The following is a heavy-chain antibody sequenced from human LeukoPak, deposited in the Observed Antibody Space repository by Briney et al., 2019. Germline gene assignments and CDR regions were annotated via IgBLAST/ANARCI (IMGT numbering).Heavy chain of an antibody. D-gene: IGHD6-6*01. CDR1: GGSITRSSYH. Sequence: SETLSLTCTVSGGSITRSSYHWGWIRQPPGKGLEWIGSIYYSGTTYYNPSLKSRVTISVDTSKNQFSLKLSSVTAADTAVYYCARGRGRIAAFFDYWGQGTLVTVSS. CDR2: IYYSGTT. J-gene: IGHJ4*02. V-gene: IGHV4-39*07. CDR3: ARGRGRIAAFFDY.